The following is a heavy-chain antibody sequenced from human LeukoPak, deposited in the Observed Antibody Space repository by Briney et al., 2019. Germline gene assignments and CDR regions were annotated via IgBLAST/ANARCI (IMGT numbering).Heavy chain of an antibody. CDR1: GDSVSSNSAA. V-gene: IGHV6-1*01. CDR3: ARVDQWPPSGWFDP. Sequence: SQTLSLTCAISGDSVSSNSAAWNWIRQSPSRGLEWLGRTYYRSEWYDDYAVSVRSRITISPDTSKNQFSLQLSSVTPEGTAVYYCARVDQWPPSGWFDPWGQGIQVTVSS. D-gene: IGHD6-19*01. CDR2: TYYRSEWYD. J-gene: IGHJ5*02.